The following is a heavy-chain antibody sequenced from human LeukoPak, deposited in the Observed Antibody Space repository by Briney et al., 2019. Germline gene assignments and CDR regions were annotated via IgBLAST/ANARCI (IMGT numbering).Heavy chain of an antibody. V-gene: IGHV4-59*08. CDR3: AGGGMTGYYFY. Sequence: SETLSLTCTVSGGSISSYYWSWIRQPPGKGLEWIGYIYYSGSTNYNPSLKSRITISVDTSRNQFSLKLSSVTAADTAVYYCAGGGMTGYYFYWGQGTLVTVSS. D-gene: IGHD3-9*01. J-gene: IGHJ4*02. CDR2: IYYSGST. CDR1: GGSISSYY.